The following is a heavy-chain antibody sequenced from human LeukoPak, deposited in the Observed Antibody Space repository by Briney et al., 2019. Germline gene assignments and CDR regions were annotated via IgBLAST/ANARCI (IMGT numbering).Heavy chain of an antibody. J-gene: IGHJ4*02. D-gene: IGHD4-23*01. CDR1: GGSISSSSGNC. Sequence: PSETLSLTCAVSGGSISSSSGNCWTWVRQPPGKGLEWIGEIYRSGSTNYNPSPKSRVTMLLDKSKNQFSLKLSSVTAADTAVYYCARNGGNSDFDYWGQGTLVTVSS. CDR2: IYRSGST. V-gene: IGHV4-4*02. CDR3: ARNGGNSDFDY.